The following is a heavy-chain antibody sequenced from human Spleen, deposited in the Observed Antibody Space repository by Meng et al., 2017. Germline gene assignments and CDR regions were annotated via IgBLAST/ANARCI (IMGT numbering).Heavy chain of an antibody. J-gene: IGHJ5*02. D-gene: IGHD3-10*01. Sequence: QVQLVESGAEVKKPGSPVKVSCKASGGTFSSYAISWVRQAPGQGLEWMGGIIPIFGTANYAQKFQGRVTITADESTSTAYMELSSLRSEDTAVYYCTRDRWFGNNWFDPWGQGTLVTVSS. CDR2: IIPIFGTA. V-gene: IGHV1-69*01. CDR3: TRDRWFGNNWFDP. CDR1: GGTFSSYA.